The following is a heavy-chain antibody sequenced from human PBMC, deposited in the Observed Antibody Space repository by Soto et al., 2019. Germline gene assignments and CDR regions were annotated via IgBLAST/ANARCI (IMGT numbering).Heavy chain of an antibody. Sequence: QITLKEFGPTLVKPTQTLTLTCTFSGFSLSTSGVGVGWIRQPPGKALEWLALIYWDDDKRYSPSLKSRLTITKDNSKNQVVLTMTNMDPVDTATYYCAHSLIPNWGSRGAFDYWGQGTLVTVSS. V-gene: IGHV2-5*02. CDR2: IYWDDDK. CDR3: AHSLIPNWGSRGAFDY. J-gene: IGHJ4*02. D-gene: IGHD7-27*01. CDR1: GFSLSTSGVG.